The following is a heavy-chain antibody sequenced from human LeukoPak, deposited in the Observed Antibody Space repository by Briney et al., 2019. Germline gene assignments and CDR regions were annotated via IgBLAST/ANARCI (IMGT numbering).Heavy chain of an antibody. CDR1: GYSFTVYF. V-gene: IGHV1-2*02. D-gene: IGHD3-22*01. CDR2: IDPNSGDT. Sequence: ASVKVSCKASGYSFTVYFIHWVRQAPGQGLEWMGCIDPNSGDTKYAQKFQVRVSMPRDTSTRTAYMELSRLRSDDTAVYFCARSGSTGYSLDYWGQGTLVTVSS. J-gene: IGHJ4*02. CDR3: ARSGSTGYSLDY.